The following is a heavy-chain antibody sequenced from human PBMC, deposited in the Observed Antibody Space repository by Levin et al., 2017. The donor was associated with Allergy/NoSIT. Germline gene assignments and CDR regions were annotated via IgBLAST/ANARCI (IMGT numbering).Heavy chain of an antibody. D-gene: IGHD3-10*01. V-gene: IGHV7-4-1*02. CDR1: GYTFTSYA. CDR3: ARRESMVQGVISPGVFDY. CDR2: INTNTGNP. J-gene: IGHJ4*02. Sequence: ASVKVSCKASGYTFTSYAMNWVRQAPGQGLEWMGWINTNTGNPTYAQGFTGRFVFSLDTSVSTAYLQISSLKAEDTAVYYCARRESMVQGVISPGVFDYWGQGTLVTVSS.